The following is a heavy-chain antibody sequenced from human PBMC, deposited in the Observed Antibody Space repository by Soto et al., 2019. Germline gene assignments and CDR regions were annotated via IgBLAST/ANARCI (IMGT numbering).Heavy chain of an antibody. CDR2: ISHDGTNK. V-gene: IGHV3-30-3*01. CDR3: ARNYYGSGSYLGPFGY. J-gene: IGHJ4*02. Sequence: GGSLRLSCAASGFTFSNFAIPWVLQAPGKGLEWVAVISHDGTNKYYADSVKVRITISRDNSNNTLYLQMNSLRAEDTAVYYCARNYYGSGSYLGPFGYWGQGTLVTVSS. D-gene: IGHD3-10*01. CDR1: GFTFSNFA.